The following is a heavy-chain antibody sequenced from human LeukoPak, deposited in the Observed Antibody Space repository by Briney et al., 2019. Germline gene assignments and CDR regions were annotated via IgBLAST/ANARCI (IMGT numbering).Heavy chain of an antibody. D-gene: IGHD6-13*01. CDR3: VKGSGIAAAGTGVY. Sequence: GGSLRLSCSASGFTFSSYAMHWVRQAPGKGLEYVSAISIHGDSIYYAASAKGRFTISRDNSKTTLYLQMSSLRAEDTAVYYCVKGSGIAAAGTGVYWGQGTLVTVSS. J-gene: IGHJ4*02. CDR1: GFTFSSYA. CDR2: ISIHGDSI. V-gene: IGHV3-64D*09.